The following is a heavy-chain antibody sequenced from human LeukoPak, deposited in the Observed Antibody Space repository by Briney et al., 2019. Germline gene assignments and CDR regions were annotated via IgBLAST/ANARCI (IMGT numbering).Heavy chain of an antibody. J-gene: IGHJ3*02. CDR1: GFTFSSYG. CDR2: IWYDGSNK. Sequence: GGPLRLSCAASGFTFSSYGMHWVRQAPGKGLEWVAVIWYDGSNKYYADSVKGRFTISRDNSKNTLYLQMNSLRAEDTAVYYCARGPYSSSWYEGPSAFDIWGQGTMVTVSS. CDR3: ARGPYSSSWYEGPSAFDI. D-gene: IGHD6-13*01. V-gene: IGHV3-33*01.